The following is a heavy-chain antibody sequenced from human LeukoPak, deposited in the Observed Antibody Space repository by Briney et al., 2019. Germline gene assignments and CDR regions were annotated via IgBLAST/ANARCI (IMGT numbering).Heavy chain of an antibody. J-gene: IGHJ4*02. CDR3: ARVSVRGVIIYYFDY. Sequence: ASVKVSCKASGYTFTGYYMHWVRQAPGQGLEWMGWISAYNGNTNYAQKLQGRVTMTTDTSTSTAYMELRSLRSDDTAVYYCARVSVRGVIIYYFDYWGQGTLVTVSS. CDR1: GYTFTGYY. D-gene: IGHD3-10*01. V-gene: IGHV1-18*04. CDR2: ISAYNGNT.